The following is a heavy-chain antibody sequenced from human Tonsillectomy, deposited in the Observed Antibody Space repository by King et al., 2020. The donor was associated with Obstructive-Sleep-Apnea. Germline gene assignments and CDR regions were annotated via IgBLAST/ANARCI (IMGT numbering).Heavy chain of an antibody. V-gene: IGHV3-74*01. D-gene: IGHD2-15*01. J-gene: IGHJ4*02. CDR2: INSDGSTT. CDR3: ASGTCSGGSCYWAAGY. Sequence: VQLVESGGDLVQPGGSLRLSCAASGFTFSNYWMHWVRQAPGKGLVWVSSINSDGSTTSYADSVKGRFTISRDNAKNTLYLQMNSLRAEDTAVYYCASGTCSGGSCYWAAGYWGQGTLVTVSS. CDR1: GFTFSNYW.